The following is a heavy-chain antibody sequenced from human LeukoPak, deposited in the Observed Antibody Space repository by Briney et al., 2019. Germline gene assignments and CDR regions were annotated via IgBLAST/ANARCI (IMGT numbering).Heavy chain of an antibody. D-gene: IGHD2-2*01. J-gene: IGHJ4*02. V-gene: IGHV4-4*07. CDR3: ARDSPAGDSYYFDY. CDR1: GGSIGGYY. CDR2: IYTSGST. Sequence: PSETLSLTCTVSGGSIGGYYWSWIRQPAGKGLEWIGRIYTSGSTNYNPSLKSRVTMSVDTSKNQFSLKLCSVTAADTAVYYCARDSPAGDSYYFDYWGQGTLVTVSS.